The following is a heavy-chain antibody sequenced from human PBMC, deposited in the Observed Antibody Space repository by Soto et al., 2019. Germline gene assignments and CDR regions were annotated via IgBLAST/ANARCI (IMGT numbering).Heavy chain of an antibody. D-gene: IGHD3-3*01. Sequence: ASVKVSCKASGYTFTSYDINWVRQATGQGLEWMGWMNANSGNTGYAQKFQGRVTMTRNTSISTAYMELSSLRSEDTAVYYCARGRSTIFGVVTHFDYWGQGTLVTVSS. CDR1: GYTFTSYD. CDR3: ARGRSTIFGVVTHFDY. J-gene: IGHJ4*02. CDR2: MNANSGNT. V-gene: IGHV1-8*02.